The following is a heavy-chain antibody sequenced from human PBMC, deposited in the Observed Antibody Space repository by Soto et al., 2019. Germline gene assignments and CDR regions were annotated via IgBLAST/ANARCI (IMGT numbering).Heavy chain of an antibody. CDR1: GYTFTGYY. V-gene: IGHV1-2*02. D-gene: IGHD3-10*01. CDR2: INPNSGGT. CDR3: ARGVTMVRAKRGNWFDP. Sequence: ASVKVSCKASGYTFTGYYMHWVRQAPGQGLEWMGWINPNSGGTNYAQKFQGRVTMTRDTSISTAYMELSRLRSDDTAVYYCARGVTMVRAKRGNWFDPWGQGTLATVSS. J-gene: IGHJ5*02.